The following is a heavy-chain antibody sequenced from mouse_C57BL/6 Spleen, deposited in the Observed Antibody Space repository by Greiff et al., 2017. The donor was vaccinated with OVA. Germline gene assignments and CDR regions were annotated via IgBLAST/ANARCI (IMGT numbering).Heavy chain of an antibody. D-gene: IGHD1-1*01. J-gene: IGHJ3*01. V-gene: IGHV1-50*01. Sequence: VQLQQPGAELVKPGASVKLSCKASGYTFTSYWMQWVKQRPGQGLEWIGEIDPSDSYTNYNQKFKGKATLTVDTSSSTAYMQLSSLTSEDSAVYYCARRSSWSWFAYWGQGTLVTVSA. CDR1: GYTFTSYW. CDR2: IDPSDSYT. CDR3: ARRSSWSWFAY.